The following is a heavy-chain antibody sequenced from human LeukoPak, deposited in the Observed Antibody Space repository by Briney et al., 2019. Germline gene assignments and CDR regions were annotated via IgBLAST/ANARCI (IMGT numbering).Heavy chain of an antibody. CDR2: ISSSSSYI. V-gene: IGHV3-21*01. CDR1: GFTFSSYS. CDR3: ARQSDYYGSSGPIDY. D-gene: IGHD3-22*01. J-gene: IGHJ4*02. Sequence: GGSPRLSCAASGFTFSSYSMNWVRQAPGKGLEWVSSISSSSSYIYYADSVKGRFTISRDNARNSLYLQMNSLRAEDTAVYYCARQSDYYGSSGPIDYWGQGTLVTVSS.